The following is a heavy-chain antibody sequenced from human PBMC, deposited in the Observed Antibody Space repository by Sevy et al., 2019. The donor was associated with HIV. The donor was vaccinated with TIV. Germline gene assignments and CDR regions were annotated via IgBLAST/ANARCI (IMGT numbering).Heavy chain of an antibody. V-gene: IGHV3-33*01. J-gene: IGHJ4*02. CDR3: ARWGNSSGIDY. Sequence: GGSLRLSCTASGFYFGIHWVRQAPGKGLEWVALIWYDGINKDYADSVKGRFTIYRDNSKNTVFLQMNSLRAEDTGMYYCARWGNSSGIDYWGQGTLVTVSS. CDR1: GFYFG. D-gene: IGHD3-22*01. CDR2: IWYDGINK.